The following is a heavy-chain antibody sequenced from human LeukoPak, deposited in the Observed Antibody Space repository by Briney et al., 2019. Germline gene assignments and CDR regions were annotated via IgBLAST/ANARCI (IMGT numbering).Heavy chain of an antibody. CDR1: GFTFSGYV. Sequence: GGSLRLSCAASGFTFSGYVMNWVRQAPGKGLDWVSGISGSGGNTFYEDSVKGRFTISRDNSKNTLYLQMNSLRAEDTAVYYCARGRNHCSSTSCYLGVWGQGTLVTVSS. J-gene: IGHJ4*02. CDR2: ISGSGGNT. V-gene: IGHV3-23*01. CDR3: ARGRNHCSSTSCYLGV. D-gene: IGHD2-2*01.